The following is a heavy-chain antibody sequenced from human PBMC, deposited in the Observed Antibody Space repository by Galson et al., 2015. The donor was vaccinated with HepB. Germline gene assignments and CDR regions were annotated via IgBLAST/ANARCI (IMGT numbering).Heavy chain of an antibody. CDR1: GYAFINYD. CDR3: PRAALTPTEF. D-gene: IGHD4-11*01. J-gene: IGHJ4*02. Sequence: SVKVSCKASGYAFINYDINWVRQATGQGLEWMGWVNPNGGDTGNAQKFQGRVTMTTATSTDTAYMELTSLTSEDTAVYYCPRAALTPTEFWGQGTPVIVSS. CDR2: VNPNGGDT. V-gene: IGHV1-8*01.